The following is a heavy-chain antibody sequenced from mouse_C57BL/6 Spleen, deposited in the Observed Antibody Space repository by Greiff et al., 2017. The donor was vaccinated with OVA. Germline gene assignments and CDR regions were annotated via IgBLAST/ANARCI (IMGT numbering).Heavy chain of an antibody. J-gene: IGHJ3*01. CDR2: IYPGDGDT. D-gene: IGHD2-10*01. V-gene: IGHV1-82*01. CDR1: GYAFSSSW. CDR3: GAYYPGLAY. Sequence: VQLQQSGPELVKPGASVKISCKASGYAFSSSWMNWVKQRPGKGLEWIGRIYPGDGDTNYNGKFKGKATLTADKSSSTAYMQLSSLTSEDSAVYFCGAYYPGLAYWGQGTLVTVSA.